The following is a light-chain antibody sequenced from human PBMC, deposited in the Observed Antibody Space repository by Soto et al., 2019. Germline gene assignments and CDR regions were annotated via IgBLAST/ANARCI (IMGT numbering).Light chain of an antibody. Sequence: EIVLTQSPGTLSSSPGERATLSSRASQSVSSNYLAWYQRKPGQAPRLLIYGASNRATDIPYRFIGSGSGTDFTLTITRLEPDDFAMYYCQQYGGSPPTFGQGTKVEIK. CDR1: QSVSSNY. CDR2: GAS. J-gene: IGKJ1*01. CDR3: QQYGGSPPT. V-gene: IGKV3-20*01.